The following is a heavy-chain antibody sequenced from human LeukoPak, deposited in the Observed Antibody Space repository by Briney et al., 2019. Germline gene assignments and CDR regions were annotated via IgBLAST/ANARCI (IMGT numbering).Heavy chain of an antibody. CDR2: IIPLFGTP. Sequence: SVKVSCKASGYTFTSYGISWVRQAPGQGLEWMGGIIPLFGTPNYAQKFQGRVTIIADKSTSTVYMDLTSLRSDDTAVYYCARGGTATITDAFDIWGQGTMVTVSS. J-gene: IGHJ3*02. CDR1: GYTFTSYG. V-gene: IGHV1-69*06. CDR3: ARGGTATITDAFDI. D-gene: IGHD3-3*01.